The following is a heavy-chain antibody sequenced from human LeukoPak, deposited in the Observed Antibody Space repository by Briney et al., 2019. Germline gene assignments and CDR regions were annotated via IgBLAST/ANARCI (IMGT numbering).Heavy chain of an antibody. CDR2: VSYGGSNK. J-gene: IGHJ4*02. D-gene: IGHD3-9*01. V-gene: IGHV3-30*18. CDR1: GFTFSNFG. CDR3: AKGSPRFYDILDY. Sequence: GGSLRLSCAASGFTFSNFGMHWARRAPGKGLEWVAVVSYGGSNKYYADSVKGRFSISRDNSKNTVYLQMNSLRAEDTAVYYCAKGSPRFYDILDYWGQGTLITVSS.